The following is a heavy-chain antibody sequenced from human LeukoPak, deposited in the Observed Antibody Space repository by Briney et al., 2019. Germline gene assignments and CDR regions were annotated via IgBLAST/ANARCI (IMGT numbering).Heavy chain of an antibody. CDR2: ISYDGSNK. Sequence: PGRSLRLSCAASGFTSSSYAMHWVRQAPGKGLEWVAVISYDGSNKYYADSVKGRFTISRDNSKNTLYLQMNSLRAEDTAVYYCARDQWTGTLDYWGQGTLVTVSS. CDR3: ARDQWTGTLDY. J-gene: IGHJ4*02. CDR1: GFTSSSYA. V-gene: IGHV3-30-3*01. D-gene: IGHD3/OR15-3a*01.